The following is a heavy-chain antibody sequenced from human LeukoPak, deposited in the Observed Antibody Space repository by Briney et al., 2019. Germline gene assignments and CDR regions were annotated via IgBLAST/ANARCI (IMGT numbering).Heavy chain of an antibody. J-gene: IGHJ3*02. V-gene: IGHV3-33*08. CDR3: ARGAAYYDSSGPSNI. CDR2: IWYDGSNK. CDR1: GFTVSSNY. D-gene: IGHD3-22*01. Sequence: PGGSLRLSCAASGFTVSSNYMSWVRQAPGKGLEWVAVIWYDGSNKYYADSVKGRFTISRDNSKNTLYLQMNSLRAEDTAVYYCARGAAYYDSSGPSNIWGQGTVVTVSS.